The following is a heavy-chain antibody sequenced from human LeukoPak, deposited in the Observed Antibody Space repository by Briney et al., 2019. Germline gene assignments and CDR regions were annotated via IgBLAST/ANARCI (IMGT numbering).Heavy chain of an antibody. J-gene: IGHJ1*01. D-gene: IGHD4-23*01. CDR1: GFTFSSYA. V-gene: IGHV3-30-3*01. CDR2: ISYDGSNK. CDR3: ARDSEYGGNSGYFQH. Sequence: SGRSLRLSCAASGFTFSSYAMHWVRQAPGKGLEWVAVISYDGSNKYYADSVKGRFTISRDNSKNTLYLQMNSLRAEDTAVYYCARDSEYGGNSGYFQHWGQGTLVTVSS.